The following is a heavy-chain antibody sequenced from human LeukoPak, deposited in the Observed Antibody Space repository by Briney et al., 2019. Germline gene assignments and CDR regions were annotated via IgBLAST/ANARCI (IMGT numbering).Heavy chain of an antibody. V-gene: IGHV3-23*01. CDR3: AKSSSGYYTDAFHV. CDR1: GFTFNNYA. CDR2: FSVDGGST. J-gene: IGHJ3*01. Sequence: GGSLRLSCAASGFTFNNYAMSWVRQAAGKGLEWVSGFSVDGGSTFYADSVRGRFTFSRDNSKNTLYLQMNSLRAEDTAVYYCAKSSSGYYTDAFHVWGQGTRATVS. D-gene: IGHD3-22*01.